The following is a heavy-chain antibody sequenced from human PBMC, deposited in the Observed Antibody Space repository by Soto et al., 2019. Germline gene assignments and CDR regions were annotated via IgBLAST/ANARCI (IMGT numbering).Heavy chain of an antibody. D-gene: IGHD3-10*01. V-gene: IGHV3-33*01. CDR1: GFTFSNNG. CDR2: IWYDGSNK. J-gene: IGHJ4*02. Sequence: QVQLVESGGGVVQPGRSLRLSCAASGFTFSNNGMHWVRQAPGKGLEWVAVIWYDGSNKYYADSVKGRFTISRDNSQNTLYLQMNNLRAEDTAVYFCATGGSIFFDYWGQGTLVTVSS. CDR3: ATGGSIFFDY.